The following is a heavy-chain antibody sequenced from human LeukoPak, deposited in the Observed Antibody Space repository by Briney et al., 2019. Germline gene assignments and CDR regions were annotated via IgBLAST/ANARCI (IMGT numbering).Heavy chain of an antibody. Sequence: PSQTLSLTCTVSGGSIGSGGYYWSWIRQPPGKGLEWIGYIYHSGSTYYNPSLKSRVTISVDRSKNQFSLKLSSLTAADTAVYYCASPNPCSGGSCYLLHYDAFDIWGQGTMVTVSS. CDR2: IYHSGST. CDR1: GGSIGSGGYY. J-gene: IGHJ3*02. D-gene: IGHD2-15*01. V-gene: IGHV4-30-2*01. CDR3: ASPNPCSGGSCYLLHYDAFDI.